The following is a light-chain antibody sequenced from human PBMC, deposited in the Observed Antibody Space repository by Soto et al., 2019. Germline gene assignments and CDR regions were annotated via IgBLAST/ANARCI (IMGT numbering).Light chain of an antibody. J-gene: IGKJ4*01. CDR1: QGISTY. CDR3: QKYNSAPLT. V-gene: IGKV1-27*01. Sequence: DIQMTQSPSSLSASVGDRVTITCRASQGISTYLAWYQQKPGKVPKLLIYAASTLQSGVPSRFSGSGSATDFTLTISSLQPEDVATYYWQKYNSAPLTFGGGTKVEIK. CDR2: AAS.